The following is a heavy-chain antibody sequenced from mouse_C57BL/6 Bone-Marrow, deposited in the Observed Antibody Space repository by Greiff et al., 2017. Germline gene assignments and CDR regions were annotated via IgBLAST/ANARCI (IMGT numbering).Heavy chain of an antibody. Sequence: EVQGVESVAELVRPGASVKLSCTASGFNIKNTYMHWVKQRPEQGLEWIGRIDPANGNTKYAPKFQGKATITADTSSNTAYLQLSSLTSEDTAIYYCARYYYYYGRAMDYWGQGTSVTVSS. D-gene: IGHD1-1*01. J-gene: IGHJ4*01. CDR1: GFNIKNTY. CDR2: IDPANGNT. V-gene: IGHV14-3*01. CDR3: ARYYYYYGRAMDY.